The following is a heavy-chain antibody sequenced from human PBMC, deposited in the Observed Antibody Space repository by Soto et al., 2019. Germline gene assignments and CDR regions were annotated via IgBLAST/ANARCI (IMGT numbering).Heavy chain of an antibody. D-gene: IGHD5-18*01. CDR1: GYSFTSYW. J-gene: IGHJ6*02. V-gene: IGHV5-51*01. CDR3: ARLVVDTAMVSYYYGMDV. Sequence: GESLKISCKGSGYSFTSYWIGWVRQMPGKGLEWMGIIYPGDSDTRYSPSFQGQVTISADKSISTAYLQWSSLKASDTAMYYCARLVVDTAMVSYYYGMDVWGQGTTVTVSS. CDR2: IYPGDSDT.